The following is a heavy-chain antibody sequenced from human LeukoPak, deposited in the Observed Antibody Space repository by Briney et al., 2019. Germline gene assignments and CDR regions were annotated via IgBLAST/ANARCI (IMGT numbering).Heavy chain of an antibody. CDR3: ARDKYVAGEFFQH. Sequence: GGSLRLSCAASGFTFSDYWMSCVRQAPGKELDCLANIKEDGSESSCVHSVKGRFTISRDNARISLYLQMNSLRDEGAAVYSCARDKYVAGEFFQHWGQGTLVTVSS. CDR1: GFTFSDYW. J-gene: IGHJ1*01. CDR2: IKEDGSES. V-gene: IGHV3-7*01. D-gene: IGHD6-13*01.